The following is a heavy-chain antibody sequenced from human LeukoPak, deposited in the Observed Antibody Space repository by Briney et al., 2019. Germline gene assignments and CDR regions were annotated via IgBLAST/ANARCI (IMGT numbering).Heavy chain of an antibody. V-gene: IGHV3-30*02. D-gene: IGHD4-17*01. CDR3: ARDPRNDYALGAFDI. CDR1: GFTFSSYG. J-gene: IGHJ3*02. CDR2: IRYDGSNK. Sequence: GGSLRLSCAASGFTFSSYGMHWVRQAPGKGLEWVAFIRYDGSNKYYADSVKGRFTISRDNSKNTLYLQMNSLRAEDTAVYYCARDPRNDYALGAFDIWGQGTMVTVSS.